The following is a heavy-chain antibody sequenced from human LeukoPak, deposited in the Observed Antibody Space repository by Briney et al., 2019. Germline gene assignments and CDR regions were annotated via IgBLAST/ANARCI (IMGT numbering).Heavy chain of an antibody. CDR1: GYSFTSYW. CDR2: IYPGDSDT. J-gene: IGHJ4*02. D-gene: IGHD3-22*01. V-gene: IGHV5-51*01. CDR3: ARRLYYYDSSGYCFDY. Sequence: PGESLKISCQGSGYSFTSYWIGWVRQLPGKGLEWMGIIYPGDSDTRYSPSFQGQVTISADKSISTAYLQWSSLKASDTAMYYCARRLYYYDSSGYCFDYWGQGTLVTVSS.